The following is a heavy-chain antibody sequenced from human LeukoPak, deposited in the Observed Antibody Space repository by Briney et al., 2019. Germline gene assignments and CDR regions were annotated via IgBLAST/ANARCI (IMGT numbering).Heavy chain of an antibody. V-gene: IGHV4-34*01. J-gene: IGHJ5*02. Sequence: SETLSLTCAVYGGSFSGYYWSWIRHPPGKGLEWNGEINHSGSTNYNPSLKSRVTISVDTSKNQFSLKLSSVTAADTAVYYCAIHIVVVPAAKKKNWFDPWGQGTLVTVSS. CDR2: INHSGST. CDR1: GGSFSGYY. D-gene: IGHD2-2*01. CDR3: AIHIVVVPAAKKKNWFDP.